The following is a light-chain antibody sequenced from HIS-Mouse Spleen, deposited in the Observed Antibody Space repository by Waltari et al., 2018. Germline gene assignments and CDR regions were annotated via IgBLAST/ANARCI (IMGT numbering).Light chain of an antibody. CDR1: QSLLHSNGYNY. Sequence: DIVMTQSPLSLPVTPGEPASISCRSSQSLLHSNGYNYLDWYLQKPGQSPQLLIYLGSNRASGVPDRFSGSGSGTYCTLKISRVEAEDVGVYYCMQALQTPWTFGQGTKLEIK. CDR3: MQALQTPWT. J-gene: IGKJ2*01. V-gene: IGKV2-28*01. CDR2: LGS.